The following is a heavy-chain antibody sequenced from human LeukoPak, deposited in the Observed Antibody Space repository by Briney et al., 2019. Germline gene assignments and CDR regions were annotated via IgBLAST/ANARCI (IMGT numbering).Heavy chain of an antibody. V-gene: IGHV3-49*04. CDR3: TRRNEADAFDV. Sequence: GGSLRLSCTMSGFTFGDFPMAWVRQAPGKGLEWLGFTRSKAFGGKADYAAPVKGRFTISRDDSKSIAYLEMNSLKTEDTALYYCTRRNEADAFDVWGQGTMVTVSS. CDR2: TRSKAFGGKA. CDR1: GFTFGDFP. J-gene: IGHJ3*01.